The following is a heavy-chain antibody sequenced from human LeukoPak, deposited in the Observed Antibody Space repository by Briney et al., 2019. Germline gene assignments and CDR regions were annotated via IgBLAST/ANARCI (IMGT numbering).Heavy chain of an antibody. CDR2: INRDGSIT. J-gene: IGHJ6*02. V-gene: IGHV3-74*01. Sequence: PGGSLRLSCAASGLTFSSYWMHWVRQAPGKGLVWVSRINRDGSITSYGDSVKGRFTISRDNAKNTLYLHMSSLRAEDTAVYYYAKENYYGMDAWGQGTTVTVSS. CDR1: GLTFSSYW. CDR3: AKENYYGMDA.